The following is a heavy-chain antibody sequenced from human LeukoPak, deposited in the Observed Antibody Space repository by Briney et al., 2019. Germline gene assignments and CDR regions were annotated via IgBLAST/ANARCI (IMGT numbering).Heavy chain of an antibody. D-gene: IGHD3-16*02. J-gene: IGHJ4*02. CDR2: INPNSGGT. V-gene: IGHV1-2*02. CDR1: GYTFTGYY. CDR3: ARGLDDYVWGSYRTDTPYYFDY. Sequence: GASVKVSCKASGYTFTGYYMHWVRQAPGQGLEWMGWINPNSGGTNYAQKFQGRVTMTRDTSISTAYMELSRLRSDDTAVYYCARGLDDYVWGSYRTDTPYYFDYWGQGTLVTVSS.